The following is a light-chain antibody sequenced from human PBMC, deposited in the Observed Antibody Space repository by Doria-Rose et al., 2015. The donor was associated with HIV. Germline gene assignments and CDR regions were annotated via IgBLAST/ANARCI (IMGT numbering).Light chain of an antibody. CDR2: WES. Sequence: DIRVTQSPESLGMSLGERATLNCKSNQSLLYTSKNYLAWYQQKPGQPPKLLIYWESTRQSGVPARFSGSGSGTDFTLTISSLEAEDVAVYYCQQYYDTPSFGPGTTVDIK. V-gene: IGKV4-1*01. J-gene: IGKJ3*01. CDR1: QSLLYTSKNY. CDR3: QQYYDTPS.